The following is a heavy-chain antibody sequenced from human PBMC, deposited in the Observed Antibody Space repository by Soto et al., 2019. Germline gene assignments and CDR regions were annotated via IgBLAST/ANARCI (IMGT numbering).Heavy chain of an antibody. CDR2: IKQDGSEK. J-gene: IGHJ4*02. CDR3: ARYGYDILTGYYTFDY. V-gene: IGHV3-7*03. Sequence: GGSLRLSCAASGFTFSSYWMSWVRQAPGKGLEWVANIKQDGSEKYYVDSVKGRFTISRDNAKNSLYLQMNSLRAEDTAVYYCARYGYDILTGYYTFDYWGQGTLVTVSS. D-gene: IGHD3-9*01. CDR1: GFTFSSYW.